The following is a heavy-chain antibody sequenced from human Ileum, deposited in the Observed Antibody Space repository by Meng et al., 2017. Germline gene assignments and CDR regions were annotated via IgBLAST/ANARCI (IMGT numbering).Heavy chain of an antibody. V-gene: IGHV4-30-4*01. J-gene: IGHJ4*02. CDR2: IYSNGNT. CDR3: ARAPKYCTNAVCSRPLDS. CDR1: GGSISSGAYY. D-gene: IGHD2-8*01. Sequence: QVQLQESGPRLVKPSQTLSLTCTGSGGSISSGAYYWSWVRQPPGKGPEWIGYIYSNGNTYSNPSLRGRLMISIDTSKNQFSLKLSSVTAADTAVYYCARAPKYCTNAVCSRPLDSWGQGTLVTVSS.